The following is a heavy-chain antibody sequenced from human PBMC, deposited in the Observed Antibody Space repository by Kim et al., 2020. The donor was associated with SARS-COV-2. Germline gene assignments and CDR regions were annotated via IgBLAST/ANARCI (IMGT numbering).Heavy chain of an antibody. Sequence: GGSLRLSCAASGFTFSSYAMSWVRQAPGKGLEWVSAISGSGGSTYYADSVKGRFTISRDNSKNTLYLQMNSLRAEDTAVYYCAKRSVTPNMTTVTFSYYYYYGMDVWGQGTTVTVSS. CDR2: ISGSGGST. J-gene: IGHJ6*02. CDR3: AKRSVTPNMTTVTFSYYYYYGMDV. CDR1: GFTFSSYA. V-gene: IGHV3-23*01. D-gene: IGHD4-17*01.